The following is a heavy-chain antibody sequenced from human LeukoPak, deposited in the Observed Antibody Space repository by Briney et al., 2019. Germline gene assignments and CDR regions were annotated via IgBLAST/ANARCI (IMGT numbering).Heavy chain of an antibody. CDR3: AKEAVEYFDY. J-gene: IGHJ4*02. Sequence: GGSLRFSCAASGFTFSNTAMSWVRQAPGKGLEWVSALTGSGGGTYYADSVKGRFTISRDNSKNTMYLQMNSLRAEDTAVYYCAKEAVEYFDYWGQGNLVTVSS. CDR2: LTGSGGGT. V-gene: IGHV3-23*01. CDR1: GFTFSNTA.